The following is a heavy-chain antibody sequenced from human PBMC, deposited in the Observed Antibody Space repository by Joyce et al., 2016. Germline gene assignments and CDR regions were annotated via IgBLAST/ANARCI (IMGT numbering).Heavy chain of an antibody. D-gene: IGHD3-16*02. CDR1: GGSFSRGDSY. CDR2: IYYSWNT. J-gene: IGHJ4*02. CDR3: ARAVTGGAFVASIFDS. Sequence: QVQLQESGPGLVKPSQTLSLSCTVSGGSFSRGDSYWSWIRQRPGEGLELIGYIYYSWNTYHNPSLQSRVTLSGDTSKNQFSLRLSNVTAADTAVYYCARAVTGGAFVASIFDSWGQGTLVTVSS. V-gene: IGHV4-31*03.